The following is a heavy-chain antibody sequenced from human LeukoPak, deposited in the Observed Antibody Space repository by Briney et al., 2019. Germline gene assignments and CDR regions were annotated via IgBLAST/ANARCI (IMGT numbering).Heavy chain of an antibody. D-gene: IGHD6-13*01. CDR3: ARGEQLVDFDY. V-gene: IGHV4-59*01. CDR1: GGSISSYY. Sequence: SETLSLTCTVSGGSISSYYWSWIRQPPGKGLEWIGYIYYSGSTNYNPSLKSRVTISVDTSKNQFSLKLSSVTAADTAVYYWARGEQLVDFDYWGQGTLVTVSS. J-gene: IGHJ4*02. CDR2: IYYSGST.